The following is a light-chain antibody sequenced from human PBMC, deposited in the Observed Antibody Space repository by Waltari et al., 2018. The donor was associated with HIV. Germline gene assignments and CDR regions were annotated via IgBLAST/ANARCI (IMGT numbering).Light chain of an antibody. CDR1: SSNIGKSF. Sequence: QSVLTQPPSVSAAPGQKVTISCPGSSSNIGKSFVSWYQQVPETAPKLLIYDNDKRPSGIPDRFSGSKSGTSATLGITGLQTGDEADYYCGTWDSSLSAMVFGGGTKLTVL. J-gene: IGLJ2*01. V-gene: IGLV1-51*01. CDR3: GTWDSSLSAMV. CDR2: DND.